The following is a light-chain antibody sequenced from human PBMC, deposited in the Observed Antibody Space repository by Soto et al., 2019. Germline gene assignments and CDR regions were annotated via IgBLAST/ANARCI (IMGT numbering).Light chain of an antibody. J-gene: IGKJ1*01. Sequence: AIQMTQSPSSLSASIGDRVTITCRASQDIRYELGWYQQKPGKAPKLLISAASSLQAGVPSRLSGSGSGTDFTLTISSLRPEDFATYFCLQDYNYPRTFGVGTKVEIK. CDR2: AAS. CDR1: QDIRYE. V-gene: IGKV1-6*01. CDR3: LQDYNYPRT.